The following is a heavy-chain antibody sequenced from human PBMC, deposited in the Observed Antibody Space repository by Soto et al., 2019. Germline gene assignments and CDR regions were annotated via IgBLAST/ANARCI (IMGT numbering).Heavy chain of an antibody. CDR1: GGTFSNYA. V-gene: IGHV1-69*12. J-gene: IGHJ2*01. CDR2: IIPMFGTP. D-gene: IGHD2-21*01. CDR3: ARDARGVWRYFAL. Sequence: QVQLVQSGAELKKPGSSVKVSCRASGGTFSNYAFSWVRQAPGQGLEWMGGIIPMFGTPNYAQKFQGRVTITADESTSTAYMELSSLRSEDTAVYYCARDARGVWRYFALWGRGTLVSVSS.